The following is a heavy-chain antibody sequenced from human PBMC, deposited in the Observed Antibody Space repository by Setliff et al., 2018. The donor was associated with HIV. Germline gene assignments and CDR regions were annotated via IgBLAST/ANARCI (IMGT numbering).Heavy chain of an antibody. CDR3: ARMSISASVYFDY. CDR2: IHYSVNT. Sequence: SETLSLTCTVSGGSVSSSDYYWNWIRQPPGKGLEWIGHIHYSVNTYYNPSLKSRVLISVDTSKNQFSLRLSSVTAADTAVYFCARMSISASVYFDYWGQGSQVTVSS. CDR1: GGSVSSSDYY. D-gene: IGHD6-25*01. J-gene: IGHJ4*02. V-gene: IGHV4-30-4*01.